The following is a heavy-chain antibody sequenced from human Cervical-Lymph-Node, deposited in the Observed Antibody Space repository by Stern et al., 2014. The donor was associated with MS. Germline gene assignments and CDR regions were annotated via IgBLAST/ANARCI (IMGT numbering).Heavy chain of an antibody. Sequence: QVQLQESGPGLVKPSETLSLNCTVSGGSIRTFSWSWIRQPPGRGLEWIGCFYYNGTTTHNPSIKSRVAMSVDTSKSQLSLRLHSVTAADTAVYYCARHSVGVKDFDSWGQGTLVTVSS. V-gene: IGHV4-59*01. CDR1: GGSIRTFS. CDR2: FYYNGTT. J-gene: IGHJ4*02. CDR3: ARHSVGVKDFDS. D-gene: IGHD4-23*01.